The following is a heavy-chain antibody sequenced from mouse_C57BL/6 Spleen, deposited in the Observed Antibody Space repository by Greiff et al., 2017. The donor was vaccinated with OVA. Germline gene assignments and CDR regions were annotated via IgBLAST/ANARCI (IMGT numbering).Heavy chain of an antibody. CDR1: GYTFTSYW. V-gene: IGHV1-69*01. J-gene: IGHJ4*01. D-gene: IGHD3-2*02. CDR3: ARRTAQAPGYAMDY. CDR2: IDPSDSYT. Sequence: VQLQQPGTELVMPGASVKLSCKASGYTFTSYWMHWVKQRPGQGLEWIGEIDPSDSYTNYNQKFKGKSTLTVDKSSSTAYMQLSSLTSEDSAVYYCARRTAQAPGYAMDYWGQGTSVTVSS.